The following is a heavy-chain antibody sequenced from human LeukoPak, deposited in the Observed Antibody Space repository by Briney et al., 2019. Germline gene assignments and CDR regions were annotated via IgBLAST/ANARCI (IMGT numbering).Heavy chain of an antibody. CDR3: AKYYYDSSGLFDY. CDR1: GFTFDNYA. Sequence: PGGSLRLSCAASGFTFDNYAMSWVRQAPGRGLERVSTISGTGIAIYYADSVRGRFTISRDNSKNTLYLQLNSLRAEDTAIYYCAKYYYDSSGLFDYWGQGALVTVSS. D-gene: IGHD3-22*01. V-gene: IGHV3-23*01. CDR2: ISGTGIAI. J-gene: IGHJ4*02.